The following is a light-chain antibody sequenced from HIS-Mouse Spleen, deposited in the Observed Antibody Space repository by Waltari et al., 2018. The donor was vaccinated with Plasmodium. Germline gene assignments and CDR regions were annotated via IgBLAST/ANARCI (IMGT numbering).Light chain of an antibody. CDR1: ALPKNY. CDR2: EDS. CDR3: YSTDSSGNHRV. V-gene: IGLV3-10*01. Sequence: SSELTQPPSVSVSPGQTARITCPGDALPKNYAYWYQQKSGQAPVLVIYEDSKRPPGIPERFSGSSSGTMATLTISGAQVEDEADYYCYSTDSSGNHRVFGGGTKLTVL. J-gene: IGLJ3*02.